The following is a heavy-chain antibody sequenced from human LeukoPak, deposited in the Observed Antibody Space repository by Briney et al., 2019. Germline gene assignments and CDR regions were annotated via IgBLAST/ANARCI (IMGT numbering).Heavy chain of an antibody. CDR3: ARQSIAAAGADFDY. Sequence: SETLSLTCTVSGGSISSYYWSWIRQPPGKGLEWIGYIYYSGSTNYNPSLKSRVTISVDTSKNQFSLKLSSVTAADTAVYYCARQSIAAAGADFDYWGQGTLVTVPS. V-gene: IGHV4-59*08. CDR1: GGSISSYY. D-gene: IGHD6-13*01. CDR2: IYYSGST. J-gene: IGHJ4*02.